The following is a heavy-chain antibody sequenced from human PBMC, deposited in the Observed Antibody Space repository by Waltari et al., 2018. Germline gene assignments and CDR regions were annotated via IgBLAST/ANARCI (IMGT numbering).Heavy chain of an antibody. CDR3: ARRAPDSSGSQYYFDH. V-gene: IGHV4-39*01. J-gene: IGHJ4*02. CDR2: INYSGRT. D-gene: IGHD3-22*01. CDR1: GGSVSSSSYY. Sequence: QLQLQESGPGLVKPSETLSLTCTVSGGSVSSSSYYWGWIRQPPGKGLEWIGGINYSGRTSYNPSLEGRVTISVDTSKNQFSLKVNSVTAADTAVYSCARRAPDSSGSQYYFDHWGQGTLVTVSS.